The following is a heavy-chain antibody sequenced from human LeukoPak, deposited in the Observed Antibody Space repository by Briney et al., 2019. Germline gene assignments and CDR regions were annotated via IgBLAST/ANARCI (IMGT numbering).Heavy chain of an antibody. CDR2: IYYSGST. CDR3: ARETSRKGAHYMDV. D-gene: IGHD1-14*01. Sequence: SETLSLTCTVSGGSISSYYWSWIRQPPGKGLEWIGYIYYSGSTNYNPSLKSRVTISVDTSKNQFSLKLSSVTAADTAVYYCARETSRKGAHYMDVWGKGTTVTISS. J-gene: IGHJ6*03. CDR1: GGSISSYY. V-gene: IGHV4-59*01.